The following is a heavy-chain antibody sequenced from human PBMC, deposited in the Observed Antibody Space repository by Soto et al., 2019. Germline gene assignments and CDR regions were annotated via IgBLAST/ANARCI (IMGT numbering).Heavy chain of an antibody. CDR1: GFTFGDYS. V-gene: IGHV3-49*03. Sequence: GGSLRLSCAASGFTFGDYSMTWFRQAPGKGLDWVAFIRNKAAGGTAEYAASVRGRFTISRDDSKSIAYLQMNSLRTEDTAMYYCTRDRVLPDYCGQGTLVTVSS. CDR3: TRDRVLPDY. J-gene: IGHJ4*02. D-gene: IGHD2-8*01. CDR2: IRNKAAGGTA.